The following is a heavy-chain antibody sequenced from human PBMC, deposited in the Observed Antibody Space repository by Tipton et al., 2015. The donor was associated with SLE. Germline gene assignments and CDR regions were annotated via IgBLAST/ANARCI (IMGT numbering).Heavy chain of an antibody. CDR3: ARGGDYYYYMDV. CDR2: RYYSGTT. D-gene: IGHD3-16*01. V-gene: IGHV4-59*01. J-gene: IGHJ6*03. Sequence: TLSLTCTVSGGSISSYSWSWIRQPPGKGLEWIGYRYYSGTTNHNPSLKSRVTISVDTSKNQFSLKLSSVTAADTAVYYCARGGDYYYYMDVWGKGTTVTVSS. CDR1: GGSISSYS.